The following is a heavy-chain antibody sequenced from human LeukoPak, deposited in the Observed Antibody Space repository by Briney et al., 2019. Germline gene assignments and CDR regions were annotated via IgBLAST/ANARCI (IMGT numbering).Heavy chain of an antibody. D-gene: IGHD6-19*01. Sequence: GGSLRLSCAASGFTFSSSAMSWVRQAPGKGLEWVSAISNNGGYTYYADSVQGRFTISRDNAKNSLYLQMNSLRAEDTAVYYCAREAGIAVATLYWGQGTLVTVSS. J-gene: IGHJ4*02. CDR2: ISNNGGYT. CDR3: AREAGIAVATLY. CDR1: GFTFSSSA. V-gene: IGHV3-23*01.